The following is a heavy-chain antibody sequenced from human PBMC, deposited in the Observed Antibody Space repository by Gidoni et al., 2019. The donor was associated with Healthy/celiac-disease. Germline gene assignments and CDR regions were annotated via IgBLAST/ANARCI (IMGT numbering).Heavy chain of an antibody. D-gene: IGHD2-2*01. V-gene: IGHV3-15*01. Sequence: EVQLVESGGGLVKPGGSLRLSCAASGFTFSNAWMSWVRQAPGKGLEWVGRIKSKTDGGTTDYAAPVKGRFTISRDDSKNTLYLQMNSLKTEDTAVYYCTTGHCSSTSCYPFVWGQGTLVTVSS. J-gene: IGHJ4*02. CDR1: GFTFSNAW. CDR3: TTGHCSSTSCYPFV. CDR2: IKSKTDGGTT.